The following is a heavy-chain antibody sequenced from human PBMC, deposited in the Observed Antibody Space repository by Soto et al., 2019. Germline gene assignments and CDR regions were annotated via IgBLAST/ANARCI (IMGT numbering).Heavy chain of an antibody. J-gene: IGHJ4*02. CDR2: INAGNGNT. Sequence: QVQLVQSGAEEKKPGASVKVSCKASGYTFTSYAMHWVRQAPGQRLEWMGWINAGNGNTKYSQKFQGRVTITRDTSASTAYMELRSLRAEDTVVYYCARVLGYALPDYWGQGSLVTVSS. V-gene: IGHV1-3*05. CDR1: GYTFTSYA. D-gene: IGHD2-15*01. CDR3: ARVLGYALPDY.